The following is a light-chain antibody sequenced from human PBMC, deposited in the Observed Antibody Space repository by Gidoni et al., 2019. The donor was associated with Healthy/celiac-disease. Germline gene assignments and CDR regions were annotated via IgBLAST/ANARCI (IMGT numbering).Light chain of an antibody. CDR2: DVS. Sequence: QSALTQPRSVSGSPGQSVTISCTGTSSDVGGYNYVSWYQQHPGKAPKLMIYDVSKRPSGVPDRFSGSKSGNTASLIISGLQAEDEADYYCCSYAGSYVYVFGTGTKVTVL. V-gene: IGLV2-11*01. CDR3: CSYAGSYVYV. J-gene: IGLJ1*01. CDR1: SSDVGGYNY.